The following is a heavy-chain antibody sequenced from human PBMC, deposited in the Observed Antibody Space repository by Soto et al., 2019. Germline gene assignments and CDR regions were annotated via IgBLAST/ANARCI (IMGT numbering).Heavy chain of an antibody. J-gene: IGHJ6*02. CDR3: ARQPLTGYYFEV. CDR1: ENSFTSHW. D-gene: IGHD3-9*01. V-gene: IGHV5-51*01. CDR2: IYPGDSDT. Sequence: GESLKISCKGSENSFTSHWIGWVRQMPGKGLEWMGIIYPGDSDTRYSPSFQGRVTISADKSITTAYLQWSSLKASDTAMYYCARQPLTGYYFEVWGQGTTVTVSS.